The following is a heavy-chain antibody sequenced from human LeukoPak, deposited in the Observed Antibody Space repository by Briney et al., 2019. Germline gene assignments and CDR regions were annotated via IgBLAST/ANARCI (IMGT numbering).Heavy chain of an antibody. Sequence: GGSLRLSCAASGFSFENYNMNWVRQAPGKGLEWVSSISSSSSYIYYADSVKGRFTISRDNAENSLYLQMNSLRAEDTAVYYCVVVHSLNFDYWGQGTLVTVSS. CDR2: ISSSSSYI. J-gene: IGHJ4*02. V-gene: IGHV3-21*01. D-gene: IGHD3-22*01. CDR1: GFSFENYN. CDR3: VVVHSLNFDY.